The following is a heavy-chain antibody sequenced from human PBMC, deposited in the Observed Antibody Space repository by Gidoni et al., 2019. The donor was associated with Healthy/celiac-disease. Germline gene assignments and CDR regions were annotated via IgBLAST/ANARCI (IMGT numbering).Heavy chain of an antibody. CDR1: AYTFTGYF. Sequence: QVQLVQSGAEVKKPGASVNVPCTASAYTFTGYFIHWVRQAPGQGLEWMGWINPNSGGTNYAQKFQGRVTMTRDTSISAAYMELSRLTSDDTAVYYCARDFGSGSSVDYWGQGTLVTVSS. D-gene: IGHD6-6*01. J-gene: IGHJ4*02. V-gene: IGHV1-2*02. CDR2: INPNSGGT. CDR3: ARDFGSGSSVDY.